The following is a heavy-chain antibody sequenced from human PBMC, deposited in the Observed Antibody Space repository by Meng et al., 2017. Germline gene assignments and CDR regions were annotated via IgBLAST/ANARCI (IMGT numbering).Heavy chain of an antibody. J-gene: IGHJ6*02. D-gene: IGHD1-26*01. Sequence: GESLKISCAASGFTFSSYAMSWVRQAPGKGLEWVSAISGSGGSTYYADSVKGRFTISRDNSKNTLYLQMNSLRAGDTAVYYCAKHERGLWELLPYYYFAMDVWGQGTTVTVSS. CDR2: ISGSGGST. V-gene: IGHV3-23*01. CDR1: GFTFSSYA. CDR3: AKHERGLWELLPYYYFAMDV.